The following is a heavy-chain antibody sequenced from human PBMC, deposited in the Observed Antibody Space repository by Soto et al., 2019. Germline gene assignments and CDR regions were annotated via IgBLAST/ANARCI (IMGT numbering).Heavy chain of an antibody. CDR3: ARGRGSIAAAVSLSPRYYYYYMDV. D-gene: IGHD6-13*01. Sequence: SETLSLTCAVYGGSFSGYYWSWIRQPPGKGLEWIGEINHSGSTNYNPSLKSRVTISVDTSKNQFSLKLSSVTAADTAVYYCARGRGSIAAAVSLSPRYYYYYMDVWGKGTTVTVSS. CDR1: GGSFSGYY. J-gene: IGHJ6*03. V-gene: IGHV4-34*01. CDR2: INHSGST.